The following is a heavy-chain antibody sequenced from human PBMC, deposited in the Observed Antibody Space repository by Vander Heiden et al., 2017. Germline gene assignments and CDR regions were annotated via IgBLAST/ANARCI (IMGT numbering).Heavy chain of an antibody. J-gene: IGHJ4*02. CDR3: ARWWSEALYDFWSGYSH. Sequence: QVQLVQSGAEVKKPGSSVKVSCKASGGTFSSYAISWVRQAPGQGLEWMGGIIPIFGTANYAQKFQGRVTITADESTSTAYMELSSLRSEDTAVYYCARWWSEALYDFWSGYSHWGQGTLVTVSS. V-gene: IGHV1-69*01. D-gene: IGHD3-3*01. CDR2: IIPIFGTA. CDR1: GGTFSSYA.